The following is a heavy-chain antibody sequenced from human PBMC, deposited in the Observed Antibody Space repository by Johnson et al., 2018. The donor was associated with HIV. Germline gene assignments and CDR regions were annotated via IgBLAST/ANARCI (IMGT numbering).Heavy chain of an antibody. Sequence: VQLVESGGGLVQPGGSLRLSYAASGFTVSNNYMIWVRQAPGKGLEWVSVIYSGGSTYQADSVKGRFTISRDNSKNTLYLQMNSLRAEDTAVYYCASRPGGDFCSGGSCRPNPYDGFDIWGQGTKVTVSS. D-gene: IGHD2-15*01. J-gene: IGHJ3*02. CDR1: GFTVSNNY. V-gene: IGHV3-66*01. CDR3: ASRPGGDFCSGGSCRPNPYDGFDI. CDR2: IYSGGST.